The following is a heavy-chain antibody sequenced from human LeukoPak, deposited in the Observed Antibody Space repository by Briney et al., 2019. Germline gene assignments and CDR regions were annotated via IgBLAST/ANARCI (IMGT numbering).Heavy chain of an antibody. J-gene: IGHJ2*01. Sequence: SETLSLTCTVSGVSISSSSYYWGWIRPPPGKGLEWIGTIYYSGSTYYNPSLKSRLTMSVDTSKNQFSLKLSSVTVADTAIYYCARQTYYYDSSGHPYWYFDLWGRGTMVTVSS. V-gene: IGHV4-39*01. CDR3: ARQTYYYDSSGHPYWYFDL. CDR1: GVSISSSSYY. CDR2: IYYSGST. D-gene: IGHD3-22*01.